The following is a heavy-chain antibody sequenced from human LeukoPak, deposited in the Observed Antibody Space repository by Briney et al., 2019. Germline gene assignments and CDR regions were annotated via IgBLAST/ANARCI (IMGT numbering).Heavy chain of an antibody. CDR1: GFTFSSYS. J-gene: IGHJ3*02. Sequence: PGESLRLSCAASGFTFSSYSMNWVRQAPGKGLEWVSSISSSSSYIHSADSVRGRFTISRDNAKNSLFLQMNSLSAEDTAVYYCARDEWGDAFEIWGQGTMVTVFS. CDR3: ARDEWGDAFEI. CDR2: ISSSSSYI. V-gene: IGHV3-21*01. D-gene: IGHD1-26*01.